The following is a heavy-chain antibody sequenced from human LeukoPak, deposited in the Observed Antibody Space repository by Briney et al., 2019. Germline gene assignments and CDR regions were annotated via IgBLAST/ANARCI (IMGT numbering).Heavy chain of an antibody. J-gene: IGHJ4*02. CDR3: ARGNRYYDFWSGYYVYYFDY. CDR2: INHSGST. Sequence: PSETLSLTCAVYGGSFSGYCWSWIRQPPGKGLEWIREINHSGSTNYNPSLKSRVTISVDTSKNQFSLKLSSVTAADTAVYYCARGNRYYDFWSGYYVYYFDYWGQGTLVTVSS. V-gene: IGHV4-34*01. CDR1: GGSFSGYC. D-gene: IGHD3-3*01.